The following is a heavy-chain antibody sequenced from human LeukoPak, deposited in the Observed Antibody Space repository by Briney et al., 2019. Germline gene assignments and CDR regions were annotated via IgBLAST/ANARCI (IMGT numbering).Heavy chain of an antibody. CDR3: ARVSPMDIVVVPAAIGAFDY. Sequence: GGSLRLSCAASGFTFSDYYMSWIRQAPGKGLEWVSYIISSGSTIYYADSVKGRFTISRDNAKNSLYLQMNSLRAEDTAVYYCARVSPMDIVVVPAAIGAFDYWGQGTLVTVSS. D-gene: IGHD2-2*02. J-gene: IGHJ4*02. CDR1: GFTFSDYY. CDR2: IISSGSTI. V-gene: IGHV3-11*04.